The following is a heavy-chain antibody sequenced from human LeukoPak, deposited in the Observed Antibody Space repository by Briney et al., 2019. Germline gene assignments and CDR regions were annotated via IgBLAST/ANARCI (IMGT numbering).Heavy chain of an antibody. Sequence: GGSLRLSCAASGFTFSGYAMSWVRQAPGKGLEWVSAISGSGGSTYYADSVKGRFTISRDNSKNTLYLQMNSLRAEDTAVYYCAKSGGGIQLWLRFYFDYWGQGTLVTVSS. CDR1: GFTFSGYA. V-gene: IGHV3-23*01. CDR2: ISGSGGST. D-gene: IGHD5-18*01. CDR3: AKSGGGIQLWLRFYFDY. J-gene: IGHJ4*02.